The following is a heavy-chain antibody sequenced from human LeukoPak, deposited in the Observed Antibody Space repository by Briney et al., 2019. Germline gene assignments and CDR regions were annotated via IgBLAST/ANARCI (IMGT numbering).Heavy chain of an antibody. CDR2: IGGGGGNT. V-gene: IGHV3-23*01. D-gene: IGHD4-23*01. Sequence: GRSLRLSCVASGVTLSLSAMSWVRQTPGKGLEWVSTIGGGGGNTYYADSVRGRFTISRDISENTVFLQANNLRVEDTAIYYCVKEARLGTPTIWGQGTLVTVSS. CDR1: GVTLSLSA. J-gene: IGHJ4*02. CDR3: VKEARLGTPTI.